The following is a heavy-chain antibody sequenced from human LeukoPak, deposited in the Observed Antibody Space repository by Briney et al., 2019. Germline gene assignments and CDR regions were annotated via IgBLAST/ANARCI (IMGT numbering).Heavy chain of an antibody. J-gene: IGHJ4*02. D-gene: IGHD7-27*01. CDR3: ARGLNWGSDRGYFDY. CDR1: GFTFSSYA. Sequence: PGGSLRLSCAASGFTFSSYAMSWVRQAPGEGLEWVSGISGGGGSTFYADSVKGRFTVSRDNSKNTLYLQMNSLRAEDTAVYYCARGLNWGSDRGYFDYWGQGTLVTVSS. V-gene: IGHV3-23*01. CDR2: ISGGGGST.